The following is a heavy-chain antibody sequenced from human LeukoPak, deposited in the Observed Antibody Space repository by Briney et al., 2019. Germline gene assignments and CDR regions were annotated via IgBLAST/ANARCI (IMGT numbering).Heavy chain of an antibody. D-gene: IGHD6-13*01. Sequence: GGSLRLSCAASGFTFSSYSMNWVRQAPGKGLEWVSSISSSSSYIYYADSVKGRFTISRDNAKNSLYLQMNSLRAEDTAVYYCAKAAIAAAGTPLYYFDYWGQGTLVTVSS. CDR2: ISSSSSYI. CDR1: GFTFSSYS. J-gene: IGHJ4*02. V-gene: IGHV3-21*04. CDR3: AKAAIAAAGTPLYYFDY.